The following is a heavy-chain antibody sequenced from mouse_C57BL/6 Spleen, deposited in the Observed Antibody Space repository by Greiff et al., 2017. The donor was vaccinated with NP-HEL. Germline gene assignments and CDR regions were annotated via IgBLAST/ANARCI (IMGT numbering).Heavy chain of an antibody. J-gene: IGHJ3*01. Sequence: QVQLQQSGPELVKPGASVKISCKASGYAFSSSWMNWVKQRPGKGLEWIGRIYPGDGDTNYNGTFQCKSTLTADKSSSTAYMQLSSLTSEDSAVYFCARSLYYYGPEAWFAYWGQGTLVTVSA. D-gene: IGHD1-1*01. CDR2: IYPGDGDT. CDR3: ARSLYYYGPEAWFAY. V-gene: IGHV1-82*01. CDR1: GYAFSSSW.